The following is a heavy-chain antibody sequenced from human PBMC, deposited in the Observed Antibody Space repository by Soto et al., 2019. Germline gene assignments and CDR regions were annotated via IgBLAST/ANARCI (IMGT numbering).Heavy chain of an antibody. V-gene: IGHV1-8*01. J-gene: IGHJ4*02. CDR3: ARGFRYYDSSGYYYFDY. CDR2: MNPNSGNT. CDR1: GYTFTSYD. D-gene: IGHD3-22*01. Sequence: ASVKVSCKASGYTFTSYDINWVRQATGQGLEWMGWMNPNSGNTGYAQKFQGRVTMTRNTSISTAYMELSSLRSEDTAVYYCARGFRYYDSSGYYYFDYWGQGTLVTVSS.